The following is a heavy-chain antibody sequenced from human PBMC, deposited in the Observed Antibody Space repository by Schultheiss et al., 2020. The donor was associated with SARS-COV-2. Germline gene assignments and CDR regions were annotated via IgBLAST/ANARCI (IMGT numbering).Heavy chain of an antibody. CDR2: FFHFGNT. J-gene: IGHJ4*02. V-gene: IGHV4-59*08. D-gene: IGHD5-24*01. CDR3: ARHADGHNHFDY. Sequence: SQTLSLTCSVSGGSLRNYYWTWIRQPPGKGLEWIGSFFHFGNTFYNPSLKSRLTISLDTSKNHFSLNLSSVTAADTAVYYCARHADGHNHFDYWGQGALVTVSS. CDR1: GGSLRNYY.